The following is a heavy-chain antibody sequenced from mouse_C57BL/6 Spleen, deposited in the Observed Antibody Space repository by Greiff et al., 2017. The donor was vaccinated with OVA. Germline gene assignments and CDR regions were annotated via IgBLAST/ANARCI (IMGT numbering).Heavy chain of an antibody. D-gene: IGHD3-2*02. CDR3: TRRRKTAHDFYAMDY. CDR1: GYTFTDYE. Sequence: QVQLKESGAELVRPGASVTLSCKASGYTFTDYEMHWVKQTPVHGLEWIGAIDPETGGTAYNQKFKGKAILTADKSSSTAYMELRSLTSEDSAVYYCTRRRKTAHDFYAMDYWGQGTSVTVSP. V-gene: IGHV1-15*01. J-gene: IGHJ4*01. CDR2: IDPETGGT.